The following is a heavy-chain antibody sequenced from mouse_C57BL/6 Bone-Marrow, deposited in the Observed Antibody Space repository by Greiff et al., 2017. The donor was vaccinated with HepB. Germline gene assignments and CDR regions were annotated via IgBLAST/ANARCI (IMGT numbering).Heavy chain of an antibody. CDR3: ARDGVLSRFAY. CDR2: INPSSGYT. CDR1: GYTFTSYT. Sequence: VQLQQSGAELARPGASVKMSCKASGYTFTSYTMHWVKQRPGQGLEWIGYINPSSGYTKYNQKFKDKATLTADKSSSTAYMQLSSLTSEDSAVYYCARDGVLSRFAYWGQGTRVTVSA. V-gene: IGHV1-4*01. J-gene: IGHJ3*01. D-gene: IGHD1-1*02.